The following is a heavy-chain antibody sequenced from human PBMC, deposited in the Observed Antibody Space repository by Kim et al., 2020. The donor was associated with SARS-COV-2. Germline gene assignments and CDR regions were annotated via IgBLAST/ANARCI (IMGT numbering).Heavy chain of an antibody. Sequence: YPQKFQGRGTMTRDTSTSTVYMELSSLGSEDTAVYYCAKGDYVGGGWFDPWGQGTLVTVSS. CDR3: AKGDYVGGGWFDP. J-gene: IGHJ5*02. D-gene: IGHD3-10*02. V-gene: IGHV1-46*01.